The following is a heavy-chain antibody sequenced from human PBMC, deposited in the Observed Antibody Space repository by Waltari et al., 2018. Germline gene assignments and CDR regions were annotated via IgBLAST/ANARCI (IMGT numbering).Heavy chain of an antibody. CDR1: GGSISGFY. V-gene: IGHV4-59*01. D-gene: IGHD2-2*01. CDR2: IFYTGNT. J-gene: IGHJ5*02. CDR3: ARLGGDRFGSLRHCGPASCTTWIDP. Sequence: VLLEESGPGLVKPSETLSLTCTVSGGSISGFYRTWIRQPPGQGLEYIGYIFYTGNTNLNPSLKSRVIISVDTSRNQFSLKMRSLTAADTAVYYCARLGGDRFGSLRHCGPASCTTWIDPWGRGTLVTVSS.